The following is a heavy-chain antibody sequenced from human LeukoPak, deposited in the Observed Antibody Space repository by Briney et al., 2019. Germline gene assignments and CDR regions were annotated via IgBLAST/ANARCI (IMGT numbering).Heavy chain of an antibody. J-gene: IGHJ4*02. Sequence: SETLSLTCTVSGGSISSYYWSWIRQPPGKGLEWIGYIYYSGSTNYNPSLKSRVTISVDTSKNQFSLKLSSVTAADTAVYYCARARAAAGGGRPIDYWGQGTLVTVSS. D-gene: IGHD6-13*01. V-gene: IGHV4-59*01. CDR1: GGSISSYY. CDR3: ARARAAAGGGRPIDY. CDR2: IYYSGST.